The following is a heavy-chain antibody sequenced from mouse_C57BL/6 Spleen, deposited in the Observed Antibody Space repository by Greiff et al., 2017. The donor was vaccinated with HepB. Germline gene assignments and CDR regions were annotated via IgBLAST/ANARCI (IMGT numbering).Heavy chain of an antibody. CDR1: GFTFTDYY. D-gene: IGHD1-1*01. J-gene: IGHJ1*03. Sequence: EVQLVESGGGLVQPGGSLSLSCAASGFTFTDYYMSWVRQPPGKALEWLGFIRNKANGYTTEYSASVKGRFTISRDNSQSILYLQMNALRAEDSATYYCARYIVYGSSGYWYFDVWGTGTTVTVSS. V-gene: IGHV7-3*01. CDR3: ARYIVYGSSGYWYFDV. CDR2: IRNKANGYTT.